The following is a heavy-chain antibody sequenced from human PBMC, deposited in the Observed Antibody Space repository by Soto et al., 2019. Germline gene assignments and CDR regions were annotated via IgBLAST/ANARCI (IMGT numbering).Heavy chain of an antibody. D-gene: IGHD3-22*01. Sequence: GGSLRLSCAASGFTFDDYAMYWVRQVPGKGLEWVSGISWNSGRIGYADSVKGRFTISRDNAKNSLYLQMNSLRAEDTAVYYCARDPHYFYDSTGYYDYWGQGNLVTVSS. CDR3: ARDPHYFYDSTGYYDY. J-gene: IGHJ4*02. CDR2: ISWNSGRI. CDR1: GFTFDDYA. V-gene: IGHV3-9*01.